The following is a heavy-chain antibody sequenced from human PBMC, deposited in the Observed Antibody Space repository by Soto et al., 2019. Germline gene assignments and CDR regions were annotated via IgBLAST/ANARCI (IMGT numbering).Heavy chain of an antibody. Sequence: EVQLVESGGGLVKPGGSLRLSCAASGFTFSSYSMNWVRQAPGKGLEWVSSISSSSSYIYYADSVKGRFTISRDNAKNSLYLQMNSLRAEDTAVYYCAREDYGDYLYYYYGMDVWGQGTTVTVSS. V-gene: IGHV3-21*01. J-gene: IGHJ6*02. CDR3: AREDYGDYLYYYYGMDV. CDR2: ISSSSSYI. CDR1: GFTFSSYS. D-gene: IGHD4-17*01.